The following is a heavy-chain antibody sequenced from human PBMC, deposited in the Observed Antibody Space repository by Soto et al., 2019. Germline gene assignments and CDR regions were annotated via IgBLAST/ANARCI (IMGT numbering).Heavy chain of an antibody. CDR1: GYSFTSYW. J-gene: IGHJ4*02. V-gene: IGHV5-51*01. CDR3: ARAYCGGDCYLYYFDY. D-gene: IGHD2-21*02. CDR2: IYPGDSDT. Sequence: GETLKISGKGSGYSFTSYWIGWVRQMPGKGLEWMGIIYPGDSDTRYSPSFQGQVTISADKSISTAYLQWSSLKASDTAMYYCARAYCGGDCYLYYFDYWGQGTLVTVSS.